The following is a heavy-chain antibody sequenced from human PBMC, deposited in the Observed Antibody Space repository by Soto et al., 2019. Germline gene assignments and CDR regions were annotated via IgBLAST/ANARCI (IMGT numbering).Heavy chain of an antibody. CDR1: GFTFSSYG. D-gene: IGHD6-6*01. CDR3: ARVSSSYYYYGMDV. CDR2: ISYDGSNK. Sequence: QVQLVESGGGVVQPGRSLRLSCAASGFTFSSYGMHWVRQAPGKGLEWVAVISYDGSNKYYADSVKGRFTISRDNSKNTLYLQMNSLRAEDTAVYYCARVSSSYYYYGMDVWGQGTTVTVSS. V-gene: IGHV3-30*03. J-gene: IGHJ6*02.